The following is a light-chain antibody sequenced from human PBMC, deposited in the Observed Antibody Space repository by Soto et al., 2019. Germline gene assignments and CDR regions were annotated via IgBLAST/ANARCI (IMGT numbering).Light chain of an antibody. CDR1: QSISSW. Sequence: GDRVTITCRASQSISSWLAWYQQKPGKAPKFLIYDASNLKSGVPSRFSGSGSGTEFTLTISSLQPEDVATYYCLQDYNYPRTFGQGTKV. V-gene: IGKV1-5*01. CDR3: LQDYNYPRT. J-gene: IGKJ1*01. CDR2: DAS.